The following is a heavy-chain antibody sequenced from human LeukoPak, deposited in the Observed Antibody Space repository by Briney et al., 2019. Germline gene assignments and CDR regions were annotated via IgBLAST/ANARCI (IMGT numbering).Heavy chain of an antibody. V-gene: IGHV1-2*02. CDR3: ARGRNIEMTTMSGGSDY. Sequence: ASVKVSCKASGYTFTGYYMHWVRQAPGQGLEWMGWINPKSGGTNYAQKFQGRVSMTRDSSISTAYMDLSDLRSDDTAVYSCARGRNIEMTTMSGGSDYWGQGTLVTVSS. CDR1: GYTFTGYY. CDR2: INPKSGGT. J-gene: IGHJ4*02. D-gene: IGHD5-24*01.